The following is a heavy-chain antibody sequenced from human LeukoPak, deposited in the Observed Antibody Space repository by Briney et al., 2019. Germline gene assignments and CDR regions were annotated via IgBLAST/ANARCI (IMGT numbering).Heavy chain of an antibody. CDR3: ARDPYPLGFDY. D-gene: IGHD7-27*01. CDR1: GGSISSYY. Sequence: SETLSLTCTVSGGSISSYYWSWIRQPPGKGLEWIGYIYYSGSTYYNPSLKSRVTISVDTSKNQFSLKLSSVTAADTAVYYCARDPYPLGFDYWGQGTLVTVSS. V-gene: IGHV4-59*12. J-gene: IGHJ4*02. CDR2: IYYSGST.